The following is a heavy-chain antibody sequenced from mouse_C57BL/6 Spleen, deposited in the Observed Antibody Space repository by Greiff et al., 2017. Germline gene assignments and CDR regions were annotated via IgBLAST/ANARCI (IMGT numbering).Heavy chain of an antibody. J-gene: IGHJ4*01. CDR2: IDPSDSYT. CDR1: GYTFTSYW. CDR3: ASYGYDEGYYYAMDY. Sequence: QVQLKQPGAELVMPGASVKLSCKASGYTFTSYWMHWVKQRPGQGLEWIGEIDPSDSYTNYNQKFKGKSTLTVDKSSSTAYMQLSSLTSEDSAVYYCASYGYDEGYYYAMDYWGQGTSVTVSS. D-gene: IGHD2-2*01. V-gene: IGHV1-69*01.